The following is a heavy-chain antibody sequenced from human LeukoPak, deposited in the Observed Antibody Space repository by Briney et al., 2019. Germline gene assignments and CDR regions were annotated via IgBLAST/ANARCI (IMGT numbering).Heavy chain of an antibody. J-gene: IGHJ4*02. D-gene: IGHD2-8*01. CDR2: ISSGRSYI. V-gene: IGHV3-21*01. CDR3: AKPPGYCTNGVCYTEYYFDY. Sequence: GGSLRLSCAASGFTFSSYSMNWVRQAPGKGLEWVSSISSGRSYIYYADSVKGRFTISRDNAKNSLYLQMNSLRAEDTAVYYCAKPPGYCTNGVCYTEYYFDYWGQGTLVTVSS. CDR1: GFTFSSYS.